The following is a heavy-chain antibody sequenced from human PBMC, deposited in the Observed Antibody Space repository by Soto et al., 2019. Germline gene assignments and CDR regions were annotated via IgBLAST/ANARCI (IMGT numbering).Heavy chain of an antibody. D-gene: IGHD6-13*01. V-gene: IGHV4-4*07. CDR3: ARDSSSWYGGGASAHGMDV. Sequence: SETLSLTCTVSGGSISSYYWSWIRQPAGKGLEWIGRIYTSGSTNYNPSLKSRVTMSVDTSKNQFSLKLSSVTAADTAVYYCARDSSSWYGGGASAHGMDVWGQGTTVTVSS. J-gene: IGHJ6*02. CDR2: IYTSGST. CDR1: GGSISSYY.